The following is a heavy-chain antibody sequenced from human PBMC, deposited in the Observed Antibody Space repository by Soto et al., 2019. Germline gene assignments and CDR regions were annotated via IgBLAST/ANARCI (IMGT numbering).Heavy chain of an antibody. CDR2: IYPGDSDT. CDR3: ARSLAYCGGDCYPYDAFDI. Sequence: GESLKISCKGSGYSFTSYWIGWVRQMPGKGLDWMGIIYPGDSDTRYSPSFQGQVTISADKSISTAYLQWSSLKASDTAMYYCARSLAYCGGDCYPYDAFDIWGQGTMVTVSS. V-gene: IGHV5-51*01. D-gene: IGHD2-21*02. CDR1: GYSFTSYW. J-gene: IGHJ3*02.